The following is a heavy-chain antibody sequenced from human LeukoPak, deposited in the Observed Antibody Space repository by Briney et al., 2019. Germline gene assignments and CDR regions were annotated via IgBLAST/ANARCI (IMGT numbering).Heavy chain of an antibody. V-gene: IGHV1-2*02. J-gene: IGHJ6*03. CDR1: GYTFTGYY. Sequence: ASVKVSCKASGYTFTGYYMHWVRQAPGQGLEWMGWINPNSGGTNYAQKFQGRVTMTRDTSISTAYMELRSLRSDDTAVYYCARWAQPYHYYYMDVWGKGTTVTISS. CDR2: INPNSGGT. CDR3: ARWAQPYHYYYMDV.